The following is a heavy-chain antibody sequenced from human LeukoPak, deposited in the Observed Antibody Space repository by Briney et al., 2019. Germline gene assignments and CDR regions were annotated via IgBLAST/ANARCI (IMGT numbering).Heavy chain of an antibody. CDR3: ARAPLTLYDSSGYYYSYYFDY. Sequence: ASVKVSCKASGYTFTGYYMHWVRQAPGQGLEWMGWINPNSGGTNYAQKFQGRVTMTRDTSISTAYMELSRLRSDDTAVYYCARAPLTLYDSSGYYYSYYFDYWGQGTLVTVSS. J-gene: IGHJ4*02. CDR2: INPNSGGT. V-gene: IGHV1-2*02. CDR1: GYTFTGYY. D-gene: IGHD3-22*01.